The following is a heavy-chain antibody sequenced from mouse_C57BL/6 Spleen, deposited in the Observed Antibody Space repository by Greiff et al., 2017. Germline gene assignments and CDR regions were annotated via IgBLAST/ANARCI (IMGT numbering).Heavy chain of an antibody. Sequence: VQLQQSGPELVKPGASVKISCKASGYAFSSSWMNWVKQRPGKGLEWIGRIYPGDGDTNYNGKFKGKATLTADKSSSTASMQLSSLTSEDSAVYFCAREPYYDYDGFAYWGQGTLVTVSA. CDR1: GYAFSSSW. D-gene: IGHD2-4*01. CDR3: AREPYYDYDGFAY. CDR2: IYPGDGDT. V-gene: IGHV1-82*01. J-gene: IGHJ3*01.